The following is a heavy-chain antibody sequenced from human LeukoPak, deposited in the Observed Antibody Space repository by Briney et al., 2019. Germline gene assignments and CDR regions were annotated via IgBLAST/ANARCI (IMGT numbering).Heavy chain of an antibody. CDR1: GFTFSSYA. CDR2: ISYDGSNK. V-gene: IGHV3-30*04. Sequence: GGPLRLSCAASGFTFSSYAMHWVRQAPGKGLEWVAVISYDGSNKYYADSVKGRFTISRDNSKNTLYLQMNSLRAEDTAVYYCARDKLYYFDYWGQGTLVTVSS. CDR3: ARDKLYYFDY. J-gene: IGHJ4*02. D-gene: IGHD2/OR15-2a*01.